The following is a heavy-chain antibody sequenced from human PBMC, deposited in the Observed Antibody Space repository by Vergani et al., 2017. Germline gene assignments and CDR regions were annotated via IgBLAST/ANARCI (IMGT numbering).Heavy chain of an antibody. CDR1: GYTFTSYG. Sequence: QVQLVQSGAEVKTPGASVKVSCKASGYTFTSYGISWVRQAPGQGLEWMGWISAYNGNTNYAQKLQGRVTMTTDTSTSTAYMELRSLRADDTAVYYCARSNEFYYYYYGMDVWGQGTTVTVSS. CDR3: ARSNEFYYYYYGMDV. CDR2: ISAYNGNT. V-gene: IGHV1-18*01. D-gene: IGHD4-11*01. J-gene: IGHJ6*02.